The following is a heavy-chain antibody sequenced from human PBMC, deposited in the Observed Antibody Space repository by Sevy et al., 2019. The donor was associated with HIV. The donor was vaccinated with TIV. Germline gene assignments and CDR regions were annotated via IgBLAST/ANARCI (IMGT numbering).Heavy chain of an antibody. CDR1: GGPISTCTNF. J-gene: IGHJ4*02. D-gene: IGHD3-3*02. CDR2: IYCGGST. CDR3: ARGRISFFDD. V-gene: IGHV4-39*01. Sequence: SETLSLTCIVSGGPISTCTNFWGWIRQPPGKGLEWIGSIYCGGSTYYNPSLKSRVAISIDTSKNQFSLKVNSVIAADTAVYYCARGRISFFDDWGQGALVTVSS.